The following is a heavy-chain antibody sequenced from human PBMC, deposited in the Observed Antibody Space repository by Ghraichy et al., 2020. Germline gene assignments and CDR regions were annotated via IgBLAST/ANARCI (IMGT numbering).Heavy chain of an antibody. Sequence: LSLTCAASGFTFSSYSMNWVRQAPGKGLEWVSSISSSSSFIYYADSVKGRFTISRDNAKNSLYLQRNSLRAEDTAVYYCARVLSVVVPAAYGHWGQGTLVTVSS. V-gene: IGHV3-21*01. J-gene: IGHJ4*02. D-gene: IGHD2-2*01. CDR3: ARVLSVVVPAAYGH. CDR2: ISSSSSFI. CDR1: GFTFSSYS.